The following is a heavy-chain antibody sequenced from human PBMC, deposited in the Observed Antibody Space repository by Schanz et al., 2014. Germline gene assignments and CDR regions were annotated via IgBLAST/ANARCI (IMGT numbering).Heavy chain of an antibody. CDR2: ISWNSGSI. V-gene: IGHV3-9*01. D-gene: IGHD3-16*01. J-gene: IGHJ6*02. CDR3: AKDRQNRVNRVGYYYGMDV. Sequence: EVQLVESGGGLVQPGRSLRLSCAASGFTFDDYAMHWVRQAPGKGLEWVSGISWNSGSIGYADSVKGRFTSSRDDAKNAMDLQMNSLRAEDTALYYCAKDRQNRVNRVGYYYGMDVWGQGTTVTVSS. CDR1: GFTFDDYA.